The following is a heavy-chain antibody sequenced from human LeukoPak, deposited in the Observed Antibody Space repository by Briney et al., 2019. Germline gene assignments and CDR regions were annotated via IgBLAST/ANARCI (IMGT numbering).Heavy chain of an antibody. Sequence: PGGSLRLPCAASGFTFSRYSMNCVRQAPVNGLEWVSSISSSRSYICYEDSVKGRFTISRDNAKNSLYLQMNSLRAEDTAVYFCVRQKTAYDILTGQDYWGQGTLVTVSS. CDR1: GFTFSRYS. CDR2: ISSSRSYI. D-gene: IGHD3-9*01. J-gene: IGHJ4*02. CDR3: VRQKTAYDILTGQDY. V-gene: IGHV3-21*01.